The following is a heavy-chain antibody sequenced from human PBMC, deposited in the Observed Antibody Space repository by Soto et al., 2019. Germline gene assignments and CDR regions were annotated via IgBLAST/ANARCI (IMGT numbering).Heavy chain of an antibody. CDR2: IWYDGSNK. J-gene: IGHJ4*02. D-gene: IGHD2-15*01. Sequence: PGGSLRLSCAASGFTFSSYGMHWVRQAPGKGLEWVAVIWYDGSNKYYADSVKGRFTISRDNAKNSLYLQMNSLRAEDTAVYYCARDYRIGYCSGGSCYPDYWGQGTLVTVSS. CDR1: GFTFSSYG. V-gene: IGHV3-33*01. CDR3: ARDYRIGYCSGGSCYPDY.